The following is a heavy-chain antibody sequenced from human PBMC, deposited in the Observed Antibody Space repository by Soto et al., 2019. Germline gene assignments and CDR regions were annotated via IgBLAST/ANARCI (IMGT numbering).Heavy chain of an antibody. CDR3: AIEGPIDN. CDR1: GFTFSSCW. J-gene: IGHJ4*02. V-gene: IGHV3-7*03. CDR2: IKPDGSEK. Sequence: ELQLVESGGGLVQPGGSLRLSCAASGFTFSSCWMSWVRQAPGKGLEWVANIKPDGSEKYYVDSVKGRFTISRDNAKNSLYLQMNSLRAEDTAVYYCAIEGPIDNWGQGTLVTVSS.